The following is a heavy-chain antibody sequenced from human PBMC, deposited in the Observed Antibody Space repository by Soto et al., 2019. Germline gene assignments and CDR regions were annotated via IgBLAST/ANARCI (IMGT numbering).Heavy chain of an antibody. D-gene: IGHD3-16*02. Sequence: GASVKVSCKASGYTFTGYYMHWVRQAPGQGLEWMGWINPNSGGTNYAQKFQGWVTMTRDTSISTAYMELSRLRSDDTAVYYCAIMITFGGVIVPSHRGQGTLVTVSS. V-gene: IGHV1-2*04. CDR2: INPNSGGT. CDR1: GYTFTGYY. J-gene: IGHJ4*02. CDR3: AIMITFGGVIVPSH.